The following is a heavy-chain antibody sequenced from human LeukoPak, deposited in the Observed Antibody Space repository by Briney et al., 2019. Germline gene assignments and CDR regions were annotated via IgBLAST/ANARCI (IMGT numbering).Heavy chain of an antibody. D-gene: IGHD4-11*01. J-gene: IGHJ4*02. CDR3: ARGGGNYVPFDY. V-gene: IGHV4-39*07. CDR2: IYYSGST. CDR1: GGSISSSSYY. Sequence: SETLSLTCTVSGGSISSSSYYWGWIRQPPGKGLEWIGSIYYSGSTYYNPSLKSRVTISVDTSKNQFSLKLSSVTAADTAVYYCARGGGNYVPFDYWGQGTLVTVSS.